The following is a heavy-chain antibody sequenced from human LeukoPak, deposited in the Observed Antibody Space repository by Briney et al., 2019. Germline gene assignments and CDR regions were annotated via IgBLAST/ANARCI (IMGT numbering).Heavy chain of an antibody. D-gene: IGHD3-22*01. CDR2: MYYSGNT. CDR3: ARERYYYDTTSEGNY. Sequence: SETLSLTCTVSGGPISGSSYYWGWIRQAPGKGLEWIGSMYYSGNTYYNPSLKSRVTISVDTSQNQFSLKLSSVTAADTAVYYCARERYYYDTTSEGNYWGQGTLVTVSS. CDR1: GGPISGSSYY. J-gene: IGHJ4*02. V-gene: IGHV4-39*01.